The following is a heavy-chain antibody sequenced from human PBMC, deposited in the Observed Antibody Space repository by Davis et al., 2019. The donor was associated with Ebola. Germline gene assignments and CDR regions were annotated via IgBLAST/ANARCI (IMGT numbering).Heavy chain of an antibody. CDR2: IYYSGST. J-gene: IGHJ4*02. V-gene: IGHV4-4*02. D-gene: IGHD1-26*01. CDR3: AMQIMGATRVFDY. Sequence: GSLRLSCAVSGGSISSSNWWSWVRQPPGKGLEWIGEIYYSGSTNYNPSLKSRVTISVDKSKNHFSLKLNSVTAADTAVYYCAMQIMGATRVFDYWGQGTVVTVSS. CDR1: GGSISSSNW.